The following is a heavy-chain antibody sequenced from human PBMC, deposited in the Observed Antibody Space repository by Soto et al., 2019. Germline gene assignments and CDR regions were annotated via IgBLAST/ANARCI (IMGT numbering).Heavy chain of an antibody. CDR1: GFTFTNYA. V-gene: IGHV3-23*01. Sequence: GGSLRLSCAASGFTFTNYAMTWARQAPGKGLEWVSSLLRSGSTTYYADSVKGRFTISSDISANSLYLQMDSLRAEDTAVYYCAKDAVSGDGIWLLDSWGQGTVVTVS. D-gene: IGHD4-17*01. J-gene: IGHJ4*02. CDR3: AKDAVSGDGIWLLDS. CDR2: LLRSGSTT.